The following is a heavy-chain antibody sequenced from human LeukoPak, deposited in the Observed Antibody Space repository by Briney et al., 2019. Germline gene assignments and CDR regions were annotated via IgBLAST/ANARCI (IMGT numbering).Heavy chain of an antibody. Sequence: GGSLRLSCAASGLTLSDYAMNWVRQAPGKGLEWVSGISGSGSTTYYADSVKGRFTISRDNSKNTLYLQMNSLRAEDTAVYYCAKAPPRQWLLSYYFDYWGQGTLVTVSS. CDR1: GLTLSDYA. V-gene: IGHV3-23*01. CDR2: ISGSGSTT. J-gene: IGHJ4*02. D-gene: IGHD6-19*01. CDR3: AKAPPRQWLLSYYFDY.